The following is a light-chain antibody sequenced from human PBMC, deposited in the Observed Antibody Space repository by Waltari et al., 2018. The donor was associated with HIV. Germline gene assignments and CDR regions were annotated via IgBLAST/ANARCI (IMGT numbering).Light chain of an antibody. J-gene: IGLJ2*01. CDR3: LLSFGNDRL. CDR1: AGGVTRGHY. CDR2: ATE. Sequence: QPVVTQEPSLAVSPGGTVILTCASSAGGVTRGHYPHWFQQRPGQAPKPLLYATEKKHRSPPARFSCSVLAGKATLTRSGAHPDDESKYYCLLSFGNDRLFGGGTFLTVL. V-gene: IGLV7-46*01.